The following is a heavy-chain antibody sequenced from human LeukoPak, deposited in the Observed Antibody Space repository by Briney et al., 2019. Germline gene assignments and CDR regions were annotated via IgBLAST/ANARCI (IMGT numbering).Heavy chain of an antibody. CDR2: ISGDGGRT. Sequence: GGSLRLSCAASGFTFHDYAMHWARQAPGKGLEWVSLISGDGGRTYYADSVKGRFAISRDNSKNSLYLQMNSLRTEDTALYFCALDSGGYGFGYWGQGTLVSVSS. CDR3: ALDSGGYGFGY. V-gene: IGHV3-43*02. D-gene: IGHD1-26*01. CDR1: GFTFHDYA. J-gene: IGHJ4*02.